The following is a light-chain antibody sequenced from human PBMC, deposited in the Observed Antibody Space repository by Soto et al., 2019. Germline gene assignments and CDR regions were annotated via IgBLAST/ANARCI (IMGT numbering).Light chain of an antibody. CDR3: QNYNGPPWT. CDR1: QSVSSTY. Sequence: EIVLTQSPGILSLSPGERATLSCRASQSVSSTYLAWYQQKPGRAPRLLIYAVSSRATGIPDRFRGSGSGTDFSLTISRLEPEDFATYYCQNYNGPPWTFGQGTKVEIK. J-gene: IGKJ1*01. CDR2: AVS. V-gene: IGKV3-20*01.